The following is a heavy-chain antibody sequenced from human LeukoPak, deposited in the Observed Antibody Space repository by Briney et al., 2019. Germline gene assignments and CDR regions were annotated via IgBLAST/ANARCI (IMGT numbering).Heavy chain of an antibody. CDR2: IYYSGST. CDR3: ARAYGDPTSFVFDY. D-gene: IGHD4-17*01. V-gene: IGHV4-59*01. J-gene: IGHJ4*02. Sequence: SETLSLTCTVSGGSISSYYWSWIRQPPGKGLEWIGYIYYSGSTNYNPSLKSRVTISVDTSKNQFSLKLSSVTAADTAVYYCARAYGDPTSFVFDYWGQGTLVTVSS. CDR1: GGSISSYY.